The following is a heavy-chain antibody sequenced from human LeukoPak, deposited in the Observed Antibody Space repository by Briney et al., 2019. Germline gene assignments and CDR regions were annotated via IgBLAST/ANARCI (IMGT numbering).Heavy chain of an antibody. V-gene: IGHV4-4*07. CDR1: GASISSYY. CDR2: IHTSGST. CDR3: ARVTDPRYNGFYP. J-gene: IGHJ5*02. D-gene: IGHD2-21*02. Sequence: SSETLSLTCTVSGASISSYYWTWIRQPAGKGPEWIGRIHTSGSTNYNPSPKSRVNMSVDTSKNQFSLKLNSVTAADTAVYYCARVTDPRYNGFYPWGQGTLVTVSS.